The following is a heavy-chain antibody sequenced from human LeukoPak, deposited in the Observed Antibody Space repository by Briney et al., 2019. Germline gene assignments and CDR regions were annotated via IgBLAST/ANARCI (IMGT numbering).Heavy chain of an antibody. CDR3: ARQKYCSGASCFVVTDPFEY. Sequence: GESLKISCKSSGYIFARDWIGWVRQMPGKGLEWMGIIYPSDSDTIYSPSFQGPVTFSVDPSTNTAFLQWSTLRTSDSAIYYCARQKYCSGASCFVVTDPFEYWGQGTHVIVSA. D-gene: IGHD2-15*01. J-gene: IGHJ4*02. CDR1: GYIFARDW. CDR2: IYPSDSDT. V-gene: IGHV5-51*01.